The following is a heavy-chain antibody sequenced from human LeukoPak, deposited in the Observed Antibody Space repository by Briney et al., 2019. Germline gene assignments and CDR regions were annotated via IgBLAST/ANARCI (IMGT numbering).Heavy chain of an antibody. D-gene: IGHD3-22*01. CDR1: GGSFSGYY. J-gene: IGHJ4*02. V-gene: IGHV4-34*01. Sequence: PSETLSLTCAVYGGSFSGYYWSWIRQPPRKGLEWIGEINHSGSTNYNPSLKSRVTISVDTSKNQFSLKLSSVTAADTAVYYCARAEGGDSSGYSNYWGQGTLVTVSS. CDR3: ARAEGGDSSGYSNY. CDR2: INHSGST.